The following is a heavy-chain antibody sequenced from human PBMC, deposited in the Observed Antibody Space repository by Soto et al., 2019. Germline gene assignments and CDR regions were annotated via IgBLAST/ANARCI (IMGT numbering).Heavy chain of an antibody. CDR1: GHSIRADY. Sequence: QVQLRESGPGLVKASATLSLSCTVSGHSIRADYWSWLRQPAGKRLAWIGRVDASGNTNYNPSLKRRVTMSVDTSKNQFFLKVRSVTAADTAMYFCARDVGGSVVPHWFDPWGQGALVTVSS. D-gene: IGHD3-22*01. V-gene: IGHV4-4*07. CDR3: ARDVGGSVVPHWFDP. CDR2: VDASGNT. J-gene: IGHJ5*02.